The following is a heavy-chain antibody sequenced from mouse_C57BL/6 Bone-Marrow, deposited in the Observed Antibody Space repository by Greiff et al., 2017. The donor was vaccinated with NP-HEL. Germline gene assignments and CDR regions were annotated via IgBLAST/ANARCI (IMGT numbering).Heavy chain of an antibody. J-gene: IGHJ4*01. CDR3: ARNYGSSYAMDY. Sequence: VQLQQPGAELVRPGSSVKLSCKASGYTFTSYWMDWVKQRPGQGLEWIGNIYPSDSETHYNQKFKDKATLTVDKSSSTAYMQLSSLTSEDSAVYYCARNYGSSYAMDYWGQGTSVTVSS. CDR2: IYPSDSET. D-gene: IGHD1-1*01. CDR1: GYTFTSYW. V-gene: IGHV1-61*01.